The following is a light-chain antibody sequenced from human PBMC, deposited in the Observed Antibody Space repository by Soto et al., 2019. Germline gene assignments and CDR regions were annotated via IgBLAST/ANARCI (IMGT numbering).Light chain of an antibody. V-gene: IGKV1-8*01. CDR1: QGISSY. CDR2: AAS. CDR3: QQYYSYPRT. Sequence: AIRMTQSPSSFSASTGDRVTITCRARQGISSYLAWYQQKPGKTPKLLIYAASTLQSGVPSRFSGSGSGTDFTLTISCLQSEDFATYYCQQYYSYPRTFGQGTKVDTK. J-gene: IGKJ2*01.